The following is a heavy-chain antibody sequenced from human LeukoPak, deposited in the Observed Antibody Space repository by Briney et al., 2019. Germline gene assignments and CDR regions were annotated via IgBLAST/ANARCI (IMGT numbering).Heavy chain of an antibody. Sequence: QPGGSLRLSCTGSGFTFGDYAMSWFRQAPGKGLEWVGLIRSKTYGGTTENAASVKGRFTISRDDSKSIAYLQMNSLKTEDTAVYYCTRVTTMVRGVIITGYYYYMDVWGKGTTVTISS. CDR1: GFTFGDYA. V-gene: IGHV3-49*03. CDR3: TRVTTMVRGVIITGYYYYMDV. D-gene: IGHD3-10*01. CDR2: IRSKTYGGTT. J-gene: IGHJ6*03.